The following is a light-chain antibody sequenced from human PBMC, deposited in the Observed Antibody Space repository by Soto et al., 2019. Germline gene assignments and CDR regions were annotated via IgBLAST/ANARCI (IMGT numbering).Light chain of an antibody. Sequence: QSSLTQPASVSGSPGQSITISCTGTSSDVGGYNYVSWYQQHPGKAPKLMIYEVSNRPSGVSNRFSGSKSGNTASLTISGLQAEYEDDYYCSSYTSSSTLDVFGTGTKVTVL. CDR3: SSYTSSSTLDV. CDR1: SSDVGGYNY. J-gene: IGLJ1*01. V-gene: IGLV2-14*01. CDR2: EVS.